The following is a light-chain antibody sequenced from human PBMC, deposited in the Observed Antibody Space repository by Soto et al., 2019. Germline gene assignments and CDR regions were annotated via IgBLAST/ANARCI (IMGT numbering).Light chain of an antibody. J-gene: IGLJ1*01. CDR2: EVS. CDR1: SSDVGGYNY. V-gene: IGLV2-14*01. Sequence: SALTRPASVSGSAGQSITISCTGTSSDVGGYNYVSWYQQHPGKAPKLMIFEVSNRPSGVSNRFSGSKSGNTASLTISGLQAGDEADYYCSSYTSSISLYVFGTGTKVTVL. CDR3: SSYTSSISLYV.